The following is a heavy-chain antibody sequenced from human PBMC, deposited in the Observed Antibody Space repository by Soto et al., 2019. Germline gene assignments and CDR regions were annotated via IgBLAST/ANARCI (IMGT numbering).Heavy chain of an antibody. J-gene: IGHJ4*02. CDR1: AGSVNSGNYY. CDR2: IYYIGTT. Sequence: QVQLQESGPGLVKPSETLSLTCSVSAGSVNSGNYYWSWIRQPPGKGLEWIGHIYYIGTTNYNPSLKSRVTISVATSENQCSLKVTSVTAADTAVYFCAREEKQLSRYGGDFDYWGQGILVTVSS. D-gene: IGHD3-16*01. CDR3: AREEKQLSRYGGDFDY. V-gene: IGHV4-61*01.